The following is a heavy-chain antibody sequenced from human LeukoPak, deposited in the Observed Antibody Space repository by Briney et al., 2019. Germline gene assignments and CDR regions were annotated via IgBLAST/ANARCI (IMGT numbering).Heavy chain of an antibody. V-gene: IGHV4-4*07. J-gene: IGHJ4*02. CDR3: ARETRIQLWTFNS. CDR2: IYTSGNT. CDR1: GGSISYYY. Sequence: SETLSLTCTVSGGSISYYYWSWMRQPAGKGLEWIGRIYTSGNTNYDPSLKSRVTMSVDTSKNQFSLKLTSVTAADTAVYYCARETRIQLWTFNSWGQGTLVTVSS. D-gene: IGHD5-18*01.